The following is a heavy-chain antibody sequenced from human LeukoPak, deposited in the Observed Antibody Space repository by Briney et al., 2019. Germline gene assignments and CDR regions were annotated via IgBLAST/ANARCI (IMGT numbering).Heavy chain of an antibody. CDR2: ISSNGGST. Sequence: PGGSLRLSCAASGFTFSSYAMHWVRQAPGKGLEYVSAISSNGGSTYYANSVKGRFTISRDNSKNTLYLQMGSLRAEDMAVYYCARGHGSGWNFDYWGQGTLVTVSP. CDR3: ARGHGSGWNFDY. V-gene: IGHV3-64*01. D-gene: IGHD6-19*01. J-gene: IGHJ4*02. CDR1: GFTFSSYA.